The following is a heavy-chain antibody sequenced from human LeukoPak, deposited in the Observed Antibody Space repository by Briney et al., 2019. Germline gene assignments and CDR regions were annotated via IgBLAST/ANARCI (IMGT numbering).Heavy chain of an antibody. V-gene: IGHV1-8*02. Sequence: ASVKVSCKASGYTFTSYDINWVRQATGQGLEWMGWMNPNSGNTGYAQKFQGRVTMTRNTSISTAYMELSSLRSEDTAVYYCARVWDSSGYSKLLNYYYYYMDVWGKGTTVTISS. CDR3: ARVWDSSGYSKLLNYYYYYMDV. D-gene: IGHD3-22*01. CDR1: GYTFTSYD. CDR2: MNPNSGNT. J-gene: IGHJ6*03.